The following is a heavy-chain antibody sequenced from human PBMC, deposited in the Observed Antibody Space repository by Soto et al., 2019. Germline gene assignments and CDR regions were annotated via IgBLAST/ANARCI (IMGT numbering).Heavy chain of an antibody. J-gene: IGHJ1*01. CDR3: ARVRQGCSANNCYFNP. CDR1: GGSVRAPDW. V-gene: IGHV4-4*02. CDR2: VHISGHS. D-gene: IGHD1-1*01. Sequence: QVHLQESGPGLVAPSGTLSLTCTLSGGSVRAPDWWNWVRQSPDKGLEWITEVHISGHSNYNPSLRSRVSVSIDSSKNQFYLNLNSLTAADTAIYYCARVRQGCSANNCYFNPWGQGTQVTISS.